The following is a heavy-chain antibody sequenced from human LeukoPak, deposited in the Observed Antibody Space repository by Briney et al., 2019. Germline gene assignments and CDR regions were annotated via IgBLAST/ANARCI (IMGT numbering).Heavy chain of an antibody. D-gene: IGHD3-9*01. CDR1: GYTFTSYG. J-gene: IGHJ6*03. Sequence: GASVKVSCKASGYTFTSYGISWVRQAPGQGLEWMGWISAYNGNTNYAQKLQGRVTMTTDTSTSTAYMELRSLRSDDTAVYYCARGVYDILTVRYYYYYMDVWGKGTTVTASS. CDR2: ISAYNGNT. CDR3: ARGVYDILTVRYYYYYMDV. V-gene: IGHV1-18*01.